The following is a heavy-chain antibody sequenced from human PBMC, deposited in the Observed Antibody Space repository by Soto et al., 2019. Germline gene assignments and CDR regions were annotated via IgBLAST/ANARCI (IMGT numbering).Heavy chain of an antibody. J-gene: IGHJ4*02. CDR1: GYTFTSYG. CDR3: ARDHPHYYDSSGPPDY. D-gene: IGHD3-22*01. V-gene: IGHV1-18*01. CDR2: ISAYNGNT. Sequence: ASVKVSCKASGYTFTSYGISWVRQAPGQGLEWMGWISAYNGNTNYALKLQGRVTMTTDTSTSTAYMELRSLRSDDTAVYYCARDHPHYYDSSGPPDYWGQGTLVTVSS.